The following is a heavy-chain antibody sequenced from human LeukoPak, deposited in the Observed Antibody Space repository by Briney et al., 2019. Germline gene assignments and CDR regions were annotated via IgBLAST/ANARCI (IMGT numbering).Heavy chain of an antibody. J-gene: IGHJ4*02. V-gene: IGHV3-74*01. CDR3: ARTAFIAALDY. CDR1: GFTFSSYW. D-gene: IGHD6-6*01. CDR2: INSGGSST. Sequence: GGSLRLSCAASGFTFSSYWMHWVRQAPGKGLVWVSHINSGGSSTSYADSVKGRFTISRDNAKNTLYLQMNSLRAEDTAVYYCARTAFIAALDYWGQGTLVTVSS.